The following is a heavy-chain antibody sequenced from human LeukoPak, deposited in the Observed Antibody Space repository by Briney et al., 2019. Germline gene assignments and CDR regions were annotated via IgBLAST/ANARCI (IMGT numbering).Heavy chain of an antibody. J-gene: IGHJ6*03. CDR1: GFTFSSYA. CDR2: ISYDGSNK. D-gene: IGHD6-6*01. V-gene: IGHV3-30*04. CDR3: AREGLAHYYYYMDV. Sequence: PGGSLRLSCAASGFTFSSYAMHWVRQAPGKGLEWVAVISYDGSNKYYADSVKGRFTISRDNSKNTLYLQMNSLRAEDTAVYYCAREGLAHYYYYMDVWGKGTTVTVSS.